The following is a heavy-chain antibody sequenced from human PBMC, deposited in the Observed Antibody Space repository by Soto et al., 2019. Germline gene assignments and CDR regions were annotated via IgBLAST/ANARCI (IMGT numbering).Heavy chain of an antibody. V-gene: IGHV4-34*01. CDR3: ARALNRRLRYFDR. CDR2: INHSGST. Sequence: SETLPLTCAVYGGSFSGYYWSWIRQPPGKGLEWIGEINHSGSTNYNPSLKSRVTISVDTSKNQFSLKLSSVTAADTAVYYCARALNRRLRYFDRWGQGTLVTVSS. J-gene: IGHJ4*02. D-gene: IGHD3-9*01. CDR1: GGSFSGYY.